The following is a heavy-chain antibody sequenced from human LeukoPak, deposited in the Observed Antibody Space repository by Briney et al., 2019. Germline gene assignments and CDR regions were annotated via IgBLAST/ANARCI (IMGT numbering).Heavy chain of an antibody. CDR2: INPNSGGT. D-gene: IGHD3-10*01. Sequence: ASVKVSCKASGYPFIGNYIHWVRQAPGQGLEWMGWINPNSGGTNYAQKFQGRVTMTRDTSISTAYMELSRLRSDDTAVYYCASYFHGARWFGELTPNFDYWGQGTLVTVSS. CDR1: GYPFIGNY. CDR3: ASYFHGARWFGELTPNFDY. V-gene: IGHV1-2*02. J-gene: IGHJ4*02.